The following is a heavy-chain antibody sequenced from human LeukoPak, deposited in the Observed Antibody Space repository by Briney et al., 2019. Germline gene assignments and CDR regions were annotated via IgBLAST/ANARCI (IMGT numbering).Heavy chain of an antibody. CDR3: ARDNYDFWNGPPDY. J-gene: IGHJ4*02. CDR2: INHSGST. CDR1: GGSISSYY. D-gene: IGHD3-3*01. V-gene: IGHV4-34*01. Sequence: SETLSLTCTVSGGSISSYYWSWIRQPPGKGLEWIGEINHSGSTNYNPSLKSRVTISVDTSKNQFSLKLSSVTAADTAVYYCARDNYDFWNGPPDYWGQGTLVTVSS.